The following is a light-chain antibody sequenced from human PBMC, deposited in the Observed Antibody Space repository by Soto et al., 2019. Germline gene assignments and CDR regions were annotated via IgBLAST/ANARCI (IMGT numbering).Light chain of an antibody. V-gene: IGLV2-14*01. CDR3: SSYTTTTAWV. CDR2: EVS. J-gene: IGLJ3*02. CDR1: SSDVGAYRY. Sequence: QSVLTKPASVSGSPGQSITISCTGSSSDVGAYRYVSWFQQHPGRAPKLIIYEVSNRPSGVSDRFSGSKSGNTASLTISGLKAEDEADYHCSSYTTTTAWVFGGGTKLTVL.